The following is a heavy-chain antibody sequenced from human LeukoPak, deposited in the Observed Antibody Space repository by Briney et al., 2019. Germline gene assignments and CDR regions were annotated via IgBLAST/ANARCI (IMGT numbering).Heavy chain of an antibody. CDR3: ARGSLTTEAEIDY. CDR2: ISPNSGGT. CDR1: GYTFTGYY. V-gene: IGHV1-2*02. D-gene: IGHD4-17*01. Sequence: GASVKVSCKASGYTFTGYYMHWVRQAPGQGIEGKGWISPNSGGTNYAQKFQGRVTMTRDTSISTAYMELSRLRSDDTAVYYCARGSLTTEAEIDYWGQGTLVTVSS. J-gene: IGHJ4*02.